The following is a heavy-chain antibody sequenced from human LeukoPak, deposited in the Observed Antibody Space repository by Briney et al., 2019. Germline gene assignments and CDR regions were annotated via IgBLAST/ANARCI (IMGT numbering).Heavy chain of an antibody. Sequence: GASVKVSCKASGYTFTNYGISWVRQAPGQGLEWMGWISTYNGNTNYVQKLQGRVTMTRDTSISTAYMELSRLRSDDTAVYYCARDRGYYGSAVISIFYFDYWGQGTLVTVSS. CDR2: ISTYNGNT. J-gene: IGHJ4*02. V-gene: IGHV1-18*01. CDR1: GYTFTNYG. CDR3: ARDRGYYGSAVISIFYFDY. D-gene: IGHD3-10*01.